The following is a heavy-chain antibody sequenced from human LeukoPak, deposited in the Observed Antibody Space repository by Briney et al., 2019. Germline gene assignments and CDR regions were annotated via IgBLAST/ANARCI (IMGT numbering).Heavy chain of an antibody. D-gene: IGHD4-17*01. J-gene: IGHJ6*03. Sequence: GGSLRLSCAASGFTFSSYSMNWVRQAPGKGLEWVSYISSSSSTIYYADSVKGRFTISRDNAKNSLYLQMNSLRAEDTAVYYCARPPPFTVTTVLGRYYMDVWGKGTTVTVSS. CDR2: ISSSSSTI. CDR3: ARPPPFTVTTVLGRYYMDV. V-gene: IGHV3-48*01. CDR1: GFTFSSYS.